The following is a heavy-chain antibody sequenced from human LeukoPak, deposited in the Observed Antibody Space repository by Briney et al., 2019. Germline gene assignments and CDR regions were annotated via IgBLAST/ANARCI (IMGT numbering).Heavy chain of an antibody. CDR2: ISYDGSNK. V-gene: IGHV3-30*18. CDR3: AKGDSSGWLLDDY. D-gene: IGHD6-19*01. J-gene: IGHJ4*02. Sequence: PGGSLRLSCAASGFTFSSYGMHWVRQAPGKGLEWVAVISYDGSNKYYADSVKGRFTISRDNSKNTLYLQMNSLRAEDTAVYYCAKGDSSGWLLDDYWGQGTLVTVSS. CDR1: GFTFSSYG.